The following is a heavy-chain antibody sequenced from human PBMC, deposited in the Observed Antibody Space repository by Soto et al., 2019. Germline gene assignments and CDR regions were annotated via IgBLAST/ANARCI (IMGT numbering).Heavy chain of an antibody. Sequence: QVQLVQSGDEVKKPGSSVKVSCKASGGTFSSYAISWVRQAPGQGIEWMGGIIPIFGTPNYAQKFQGRVTITADESPSTAYMELSSRRSEDTAVYYCASSSKDYYSYGMDVWGQGTRVTVSS. J-gene: IGHJ6*02. V-gene: IGHV1-69*12. CDR3: ASSSKDYYSYGMDV. CDR1: GGTFSSYA. CDR2: IIPIFGTP. D-gene: IGHD6-13*01.